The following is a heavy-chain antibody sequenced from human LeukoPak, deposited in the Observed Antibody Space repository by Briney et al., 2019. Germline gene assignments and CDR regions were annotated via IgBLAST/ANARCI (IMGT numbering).Heavy chain of an antibody. V-gene: IGHV1-18*01. J-gene: IGHJ4*02. D-gene: IGHD3-10*01. Sequence: ASVKVSCKASGYTFTSYGISWVRQAPGQGLEWMGWISAYNGNTNYAQKLQGRVTMTTDTSTSTAYMELRSLRPDDTAVYYCARDSLWFGEYPTGYWGQGTLVTVSS. CDR3: ARDSLWFGEYPTGY. CDR1: GYTFTSYG. CDR2: ISAYNGNT.